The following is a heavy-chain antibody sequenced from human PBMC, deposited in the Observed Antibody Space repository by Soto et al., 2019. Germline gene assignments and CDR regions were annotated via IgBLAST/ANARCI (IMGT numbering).Heavy chain of an antibody. CDR1: GYTFTSCA. D-gene: IGHD4-17*01. J-gene: IGHJ3*02. V-gene: IGHV1-3*01. CDR3: ARDKAWTTVTFCDAFDI. CDR2: INAGYGNT. Sequence: ASVKVSCKASGYTFTSCAMHWVRQAPGQRLEWMGWINAGYGNTKYSQKFQGRGTITRDTSASPAYMELSSLRSEDTAVYYCARDKAWTTVTFCDAFDIWGQGTMVTVS.